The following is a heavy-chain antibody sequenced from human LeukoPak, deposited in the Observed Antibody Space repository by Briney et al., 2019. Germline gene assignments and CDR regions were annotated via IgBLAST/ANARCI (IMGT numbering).Heavy chain of an antibody. Sequence: SVKVSCKASGFTFTSSVVQWVRQARGQRLEWIGWIVVGGGNTNYAQKFQERVTITRDMSTSTAYMELSSLRFEDTAVYYCAADRAGSYLRFVYWGQGTPVTVSS. CDR2: IVVGGGNT. J-gene: IGHJ4*02. V-gene: IGHV1-58*01. CDR3: AADRAGSYLRFVY. D-gene: IGHD3-10*01. CDR1: GFTFTSSV.